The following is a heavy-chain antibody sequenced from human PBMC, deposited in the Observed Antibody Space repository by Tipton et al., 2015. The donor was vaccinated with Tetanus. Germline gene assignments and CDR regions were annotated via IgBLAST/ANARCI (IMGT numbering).Heavy chain of an antibody. D-gene: IGHD3-22*01. CDR2: IYTSGST. CDR3: ARDVWRYYDSSGYQDHDAFDI. Sequence: TLSLTCTVSGGSVNSGSYYWSWIRQPAGKGLEWIGRIYTSGSTNYNPSLKRRVTMSVDTSNNQFSLKLSSVTAADTAVYYCARDVWRYYDSSGYQDHDAFDIWGQGTMVTVSS. J-gene: IGHJ3*02. V-gene: IGHV4-61*02. CDR1: GGSVNSGSYY.